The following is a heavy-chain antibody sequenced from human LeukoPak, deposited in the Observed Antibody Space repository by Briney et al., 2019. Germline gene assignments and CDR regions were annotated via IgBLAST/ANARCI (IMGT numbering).Heavy chain of an antibody. CDR1: GGPNYLYY. V-gene: IGHV4-59*07. CDR3: ARTTGGGYTYGYFYYYYMDV. CDR2: IYYSGST. D-gene: IGHD5-18*01. J-gene: IGHJ6*03. Sequence: PSDTLSLPCSVSGGPNYLYYWSGMPQPPARALEGVVYIYYSGSTNYKPYLKSRVTISVDTSKNQFSLKLTSVTAADTAVYYCARTTGGGYTYGYFYYYYMDVWGKGTTVTIS.